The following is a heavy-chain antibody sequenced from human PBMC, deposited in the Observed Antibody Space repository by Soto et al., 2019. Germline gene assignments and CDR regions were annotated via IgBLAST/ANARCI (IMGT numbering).Heavy chain of an antibody. CDR3: AHSQADSGGYYRQFAF. D-gene: IGHD3-22*01. Sequence: QITLKESGPTLVKPTQTLTLTCTFSGFSFNLSGMSVGWIRQPPGKGLEYIALIYWDDDKRSSPSLKTKLAISKAASRNQGGLTMPDLDPVDTATYDCAHSQADSGGYYRQFAFWGQGTRVTVSS. J-gene: IGHJ4*02. CDR2: IYWDDDK. CDR1: GFSFNLSGMS. V-gene: IGHV2-5*02.